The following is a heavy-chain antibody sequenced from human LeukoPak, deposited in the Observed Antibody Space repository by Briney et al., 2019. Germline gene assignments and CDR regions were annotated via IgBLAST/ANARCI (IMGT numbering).Heavy chain of an antibody. V-gene: IGHV3-74*01. J-gene: IGHJ4*02. CDR2: INSDGSHT. CDR3: ATMPSTTPVY. CDR1: GFTSSSYW. Sequence: GGSLRLSCAASGFTSSSYWMHWVRQAPGKGLVWVSRINSDGSHTIYADSVKGRFTISRDNAKNTLYLQMNSLRAEDTAVYYCATMPSTTPVYWGQGTLVTVSS. D-gene: IGHD2-2*01.